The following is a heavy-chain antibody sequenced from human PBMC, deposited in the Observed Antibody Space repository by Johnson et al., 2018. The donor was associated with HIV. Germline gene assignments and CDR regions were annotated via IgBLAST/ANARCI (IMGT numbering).Heavy chain of an antibody. CDR1: GFSFSSYW. V-gene: IGHV3-7*01. Sequence: VQLVESGGGLAQPGGSLKVSCAASGFSFSSYWMSWVRQAPGKGLEWVANIKQDGSEKYYVDSVKGRFTISRDNAKNSLYLQMNSLRAEDTAVYYCARAGVVDSYGSWKAFDIWGQGTMVTVSS. D-gene: IGHD3-10*01. J-gene: IGHJ3*02. CDR2: IKQDGSEK. CDR3: ARAGVVDSYGSWKAFDI.